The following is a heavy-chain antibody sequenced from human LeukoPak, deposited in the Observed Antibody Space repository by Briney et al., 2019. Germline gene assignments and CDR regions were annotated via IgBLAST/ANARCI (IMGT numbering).Heavy chain of an antibody. J-gene: IGHJ5*02. CDR3: ARGIIVVVQAATNWFDP. CDR1: GGSISSGGYY. Sequence: PSETLSLTCTVSGGSISSGGYYWSWIRQHPGKGLEWIGYIYYSGSTYYNPSLKSRVTISVDTSKNQFSLKLSSVTAADTAVYYCARGIIVVVQAATNWFDPWGQGTLVTVSS. D-gene: IGHD2-2*01. V-gene: IGHV4-31*03. CDR2: IYYSGST.